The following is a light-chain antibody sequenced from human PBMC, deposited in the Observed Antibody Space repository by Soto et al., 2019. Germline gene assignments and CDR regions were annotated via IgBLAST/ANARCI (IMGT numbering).Light chain of an antibody. CDR1: SSDVGGYKY. CDR2: EVS. V-gene: IGLV2-14*01. CDR3: NSYTSSSTLTV. J-gene: IGLJ3*02. Sequence: QSVLTQPASVSGSPGQSITISCTGTSSDVGGYKYVSWYQQYPGKAPKLMIYEVSNRPSGVSNRFSGSKSGNTASLTISGLQAEDEADYYCNSYTSSSTLTVFGGGTKVTVL.